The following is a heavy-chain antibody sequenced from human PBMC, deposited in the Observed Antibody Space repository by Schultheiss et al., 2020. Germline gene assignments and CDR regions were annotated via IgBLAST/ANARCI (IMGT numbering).Heavy chain of an antibody. CDR1: GFTFSDYY. Sequence: GGSLRLSCAASGFTFSDYYMSWIRQAPGKGLEWVSGISGSGGSTYYADSVKGRFTISRDNAKNSLYLQMNSLRAEDTAVYYCARGWDIVVVVAATPFFVGATHYYFDYWGKGTLVNGSS. CDR2: ISGSGGST. V-gene: IGHV3-11*04. J-gene: IGHJ4*02. CDR3: ARGWDIVVVVAATPFFVGATHYYFDY. D-gene: IGHD2-15*01.